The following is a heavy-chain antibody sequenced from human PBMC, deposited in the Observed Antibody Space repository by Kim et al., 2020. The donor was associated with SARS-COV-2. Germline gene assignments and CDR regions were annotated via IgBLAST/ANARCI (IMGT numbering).Heavy chain of an antibody. D-gene: IGHD3-10*01. Sequence: ASVKVSCKASGYIFTNYYIHWVRQAPGQGLEWMGLINPSGGSTSYLQKFQGRLAMTRDMSTSTVYLELSSLRSEDTAMYYCTREPAGSLYNWFDTWGQGT. CDR3: TREPAGSLYNWFDT. V-gene: IGHV1-46*01. J-gene: IGHJ5*02. CDR1: GYIFTNYY. CDR2: INPSGGST.